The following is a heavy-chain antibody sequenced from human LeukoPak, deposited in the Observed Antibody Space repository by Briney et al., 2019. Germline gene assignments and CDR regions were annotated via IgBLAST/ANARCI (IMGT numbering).Heavy chain of an antibody. V-gene: IGHV3-21*01. CDR1: GFTFSSYS. CDR3: ARPGSSGHGEFDY. CDR2: ISSSSSYI. D-gene: IGHD6-19*01. J-gene: IGHJ4*02. Sequence: GGSLRLSCAASGFTFSSYSMNWVRQAPGKGLEWVSSISSSSSYIYYADSVKGRFTISRDNAKNSLYLQMNSLRAEDTAVYYCARPGSSGHGEFDYWGQGTLVTVSS.